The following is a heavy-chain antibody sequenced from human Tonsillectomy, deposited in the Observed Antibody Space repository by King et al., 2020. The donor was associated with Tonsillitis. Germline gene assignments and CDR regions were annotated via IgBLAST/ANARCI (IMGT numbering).Heavy chain of an antibody. CDR2: IYYSGST. D-gene: IGHD6-19*01. Sequence: QLQESGPGLVKPSQTLSLTCAVSGGSISSGGYSWSWIRQPPGKGLEWIGYIYYSGSTYYNPSLKSRVTISVDTSKNQFSLKLSSVTAADRAVYYCARGGAGTGGVIDHWGPGPLVTVPS. CDR1: GGSISSGGYS. V-gene: IGHV4-30-4*07. J-gene: IGHJ4*02. CDR3: ARGGAGTGGVIDH.